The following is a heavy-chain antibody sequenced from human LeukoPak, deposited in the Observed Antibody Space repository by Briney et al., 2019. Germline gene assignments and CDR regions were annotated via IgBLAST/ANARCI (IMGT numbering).Heavy chain of an antibody. J-gene: IGHJ4*02. D-gene: IGHD5-24*01. CDR1: GFTFSSYG. Sequence: GGSLRLSCAASGFTFSSYGMHWVRQAPGKGLEWVAVIWYDGSNKYYADSVKGRFTISRDNSKNTLYLQMNSLRAEDTAVYYCARGLGDGYNVFDYWGQGTLVTVSS. V-gene: IGHV3-33*01. CDR3: ARGLGDGYNVFDY. CDR2: IWYDGSNK.